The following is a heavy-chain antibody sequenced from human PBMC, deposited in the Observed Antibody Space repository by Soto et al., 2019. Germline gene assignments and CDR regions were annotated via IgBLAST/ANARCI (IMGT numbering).Heavy chain of an antibody. CDR2: ISYDGSNK. D-gene: IGHD5-12*01. Sequence: GGSLRLSCAASGFSFSSYAMHWVRQAPGKGLEWVAVISYDGSNKYYADSVKGRFTISRDNSKNTLYLQMNSLRAEDTAVYYCARNTVAFDYWGQGTLVTVSS. CDR3: ARNTVAFDY. CDR1: GFSFSSYA. J-gene: IGHJ4*02. V-gene: IGHV3-30-3*01.